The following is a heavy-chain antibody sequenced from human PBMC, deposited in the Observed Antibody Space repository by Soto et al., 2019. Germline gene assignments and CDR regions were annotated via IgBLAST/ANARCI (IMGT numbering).Heavy chain of an antibody. CDR2: ISYDGTNK. CDR1: GFSFSISP. Sequence: QVQLVVSGGGVVQPGRSLRLSCAASGFSFSISPMHWVRQAPGKGPEWVALISYDGTNKFYADSVKGRFTISRDNSKITLYLQVDSLRPEDAAVYYCARDPKTSGGQHLAFNYFDSWGQGPLVTFSS. CDR3: ARDPKTSGGQHLAFNYFDS. V-gene: IGHV3-30-3*01. J-gene: IGHJ4*02. D-gene: IGHD2-15*01.